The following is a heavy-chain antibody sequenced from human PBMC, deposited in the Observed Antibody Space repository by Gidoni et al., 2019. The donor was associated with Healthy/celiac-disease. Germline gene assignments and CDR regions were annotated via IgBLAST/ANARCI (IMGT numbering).Heavy chain of an antibody. CDR2: ISYDGSNK. D-gene: IGHD2-2*01. J-gene: IGHJ4*02. Sequence: QVQLVESGGGVVQPGRSLRLSCAASGFTFSSYAMHWVRQAPGKGLEWLAVISYDGSNKYYADSVKGRFTISRDNSKNTLYLQMNSLRAEDTAVYYCARDSCSSTSCYSDYWGQGTLVTVSS. CDR3: ARDSCSSTSCYSDY. CDR1: GFTFSSYA. V-gene: IGHV3-30-3*01.